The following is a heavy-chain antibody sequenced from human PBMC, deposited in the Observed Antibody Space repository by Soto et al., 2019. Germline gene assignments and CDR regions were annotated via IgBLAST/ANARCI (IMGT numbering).Heavy chain of an antibody. Sequence: PSETLSLTCALSGGSINSGDYYWSWIRQAPGKGLEWIGYIYYTGLPNYNPSLKKRVSMSVDTSKNQFSLKLTSVTAADTALYDCARFTQHGEKTICHPDAFDIWGQGTMVTVSS. J-gene: IGHJ3*02. CDR2: IYYTGLP. V-gene: IGHV4-30-4*02. CDR3: ARFTQHGEKTICHPDAFDI. D-gene: IGHD3-10*01. CDR1: GGSINSGDYY.